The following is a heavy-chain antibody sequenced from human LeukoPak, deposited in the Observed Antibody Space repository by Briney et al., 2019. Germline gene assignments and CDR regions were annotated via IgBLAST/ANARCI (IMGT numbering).Heavy chain of an antibody. CDR3: ARAYSYGVFDY. D-gene: IGHD5-18*01. CDR2: IGGRGGST. V-gene: IGHV3-23*01. Sequence: GGSLRLSCAASGFTFSIYAMSWVRQAPGKGLEWVSAIGGRGGSTYYVDSVKGRFTISRDNSKNTLFLQMNSLRAEDTAVYYCARAYSYGVFDYWGQGTLVTVSS. CDR1: GFTFSIYA. J-gene: IGHJ4*02.